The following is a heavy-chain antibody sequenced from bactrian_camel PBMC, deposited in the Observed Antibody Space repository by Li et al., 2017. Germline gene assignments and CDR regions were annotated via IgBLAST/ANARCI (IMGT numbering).Heavy chain of an antibody. V-gene: IGHV3S55*01. CDR3: VTSGTFDY. CDR2: IDSDGFT. J-gene: IGHJ4*01. Sequence: VQLVESGGGSVQAGGSLRLSCTASDYTFANACMGWFRQVPGQEREEVAAIDSDGFTNYATSVKGRFTISKDNAKNTLYLQMNSLKLEDTGVYYCVTSGTFDYWGQGTQVTVS. CDR1: DYTFANAC. D-gene: IGHD8*01.